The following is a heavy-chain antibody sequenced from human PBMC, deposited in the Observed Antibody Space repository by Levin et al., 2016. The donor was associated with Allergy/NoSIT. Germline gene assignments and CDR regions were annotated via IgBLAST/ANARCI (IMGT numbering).Heavy chain of an antibody. CDR1: GFTFGSYV. CDR2: IGGSDGST. CDR3: AKAITTIRGILYHGMDV. J-gene: IGHJ6*02. D-gene: IGHD3-10*01. Sequence: GGSLRLSCAASGFTFGSYVVSWARQAPGEGLEWVASIGGSDGSTYYADSVKGRFTISRDNSKNTLYLQMNSLRAEDTAVYYCAKAITTIRGILYHGMDVWGQGTTVTVSS. V-gene: IGHV3-23*01.